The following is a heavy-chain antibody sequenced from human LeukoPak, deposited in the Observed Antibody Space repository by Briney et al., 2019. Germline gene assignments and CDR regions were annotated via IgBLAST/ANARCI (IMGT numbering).Heavy chain of an antibody. CDR3: ARNHYGSGSYWGYYYYYYMDV. J-gene: IGHJ6*03. CDR1: GFTFSSYW. V-gene: IGHV3-74*01. D-gene: IGHD3-10*01. CDR2: INSDGSRT. Sequence: GGSLRLSCAASGFTFSSYWMHWVRQAPGKGLGWVSRINSDGSRTNYADSVKGRFTISRDNTKNKLYLQMNSLRAEDTAVYYCARNHYGSGSYWGYYYYYYMDVWGKGTTVTISS.